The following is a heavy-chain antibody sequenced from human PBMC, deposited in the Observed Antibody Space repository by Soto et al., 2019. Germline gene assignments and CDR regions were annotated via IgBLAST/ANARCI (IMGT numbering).Heavy chain of an antibody. D-gene: IGHD6-13*01. J-gene: IGHJ6*03. CDR1: GGSISPYY. V-gene: IGHV4-59*07. CDR2: VYYSGNT. CDR3: ARKGAAAFYAQYYMYV. Sequence: QVQLQESGPGLVKPSDTLSLTCTVSGGSISPYYWSWIRQPPGKGLEWIGYVYYSGNTNYNPSLESLVTISVDTSRNRFSLNLTSATAADTAVYYCARKGAAAFYAQYYMYVWGRGTAVTVFS.